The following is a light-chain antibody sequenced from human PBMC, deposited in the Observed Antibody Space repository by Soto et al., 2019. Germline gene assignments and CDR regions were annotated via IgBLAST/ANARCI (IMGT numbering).Light chain of an antibody. CDR1: QSVLYSSDNKYC. Sequence: DIVMTQSPDSLAVSLGERATINGKSSQSVLYSSDNKYCLAWYQQKPGQPPKLLIYWASTRESGVPDRFSGSGSGTDFTLTISSLQAEDVAVYYCQQYYSSPLTFGQGTKVEIK. J-gene: IGKJ1*01. CDR2: WAS. V-gene: IGKV4-1*01. CDR3: QQYYSSPLT.